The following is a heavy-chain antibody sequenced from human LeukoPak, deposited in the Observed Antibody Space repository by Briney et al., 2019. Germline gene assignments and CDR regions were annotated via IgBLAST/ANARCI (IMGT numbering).Heavy chain of an antibody. J-gene: IGHJ4*02. CDR1: GYTFTGYY. D-gene: IGHD4-17*01. V-gene: IGHV1-2*02. CDR3: ARNIGRAHGDFYFDY. CDR2: INPNSGGT. Sequence: ASVKVSCKASGYTFTGYYMHWVRQAPGQGLEWMGWINPNSGGTNYAQKFQGRVTMTRDTSISTAFMELSRLISDDTAVYFCARNIGRAHGDFYFDYWGQGTLVTVSS.